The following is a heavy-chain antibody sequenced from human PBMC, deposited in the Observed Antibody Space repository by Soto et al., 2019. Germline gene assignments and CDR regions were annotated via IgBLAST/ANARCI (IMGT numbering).Heavy chain of an antibody. Sequence: KPSETLSLTCTVSGGSINSYDWSWIRQPAGKGLEWIGRIYTSGSTNYNPSLKRRGTMSVDASKNRFSLKLSSVTAAATAVYYCARGIYSKVGGNHCFDTWGQGTLVTVSS. CDR1: GGSINSYD. J-gene: IGHJ5*02. D-gene: IGHD1-26*01. V-gene: IGHV4-4*07. CDR3: ARGIYSKVGGNHCFDT. CDR2: IYTSGST.